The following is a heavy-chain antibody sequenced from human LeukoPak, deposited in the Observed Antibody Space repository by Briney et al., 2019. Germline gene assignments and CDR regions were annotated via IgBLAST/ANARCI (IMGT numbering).Heavy chain of an antibody. CDR3: TRGPGYDYVWGSYRVDY. CDR2: ITSNGGST. CDR1: GFIFNSYA. J-gene: IGHJ4*02. V-gene: IGHV3-64*01. D-gene: IGHD3-16*02. Sequence: GGSLRLSCAASGFIFNSYAMHWVRQAPGRGLEYVSAITSNGGSTFYANSVKGRFTISRDNSKNTLYLQMGSLRAEDMAVYYCTRGPGYDYVWGSYRVDYWGQGTLVTVSS.